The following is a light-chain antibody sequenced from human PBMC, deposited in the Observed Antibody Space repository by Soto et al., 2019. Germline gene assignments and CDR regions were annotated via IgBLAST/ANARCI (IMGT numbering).Light chain of an antibody. CDR1: SSDVGGYNY. CDR2: EVS. V-gene: IGLV2-8*01. Sequence: QSVLTQPPSASGSPGQSVTISCTGTSSDVGGYNYVSWYQQYPGKAPKIVIYEVSKRPSGVPDRFSGSKSGNTASLTVSGLQAEDEADYYSGSYADSNNYVFGTGTKVTVL. J-gene: IGLJ1*01. CDR3: GSYADSNNYV.